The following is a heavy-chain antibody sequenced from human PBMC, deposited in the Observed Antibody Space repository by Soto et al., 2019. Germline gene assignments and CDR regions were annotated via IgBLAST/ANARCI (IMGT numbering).Heavy chain of an antibody. D-gene: IGHD4-17*01. J-gene: IGHJ4*02. CDR3: AKLHPPRPRFWSTVTTEVY. Sequence: ASVKVSCKASGYTFTSYGISWVRQAPGQGLEWMGWISAYNGNTNYAQKLQGRVTMTTDTSTSTAYMELRSLRSDDTAVYYCAKLHPPRPRFWSTVTTEVYWGQGTLVTVSS. CDR2: ISAYNGNT. CDR1: GYTFTSYG. V-gene: IGHV1-18*01.